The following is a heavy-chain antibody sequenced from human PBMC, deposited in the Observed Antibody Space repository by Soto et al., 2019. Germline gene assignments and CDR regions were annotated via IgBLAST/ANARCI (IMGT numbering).Heavy chain of an antibody. CDR2: ISAYNGNT. Sequence: ASVKVSCKASGYTFTSYGISWVRQAPGQGLEWMGWISAYNGNTNYAQKLQGRVTITADESTSTAYMELSSLRSEDTAVYYCARGLRDSTYYYDSSGYYYYGMDVWGQGTTVTVSS. D-gene: IGHD3-22*01. CDR1: GYTFTSYG. CDR3: ARGLRDSTYYYDSSGYYYYGMDV. J-gene: IGHJ6*02. V-gene: IGHV1-18*01.